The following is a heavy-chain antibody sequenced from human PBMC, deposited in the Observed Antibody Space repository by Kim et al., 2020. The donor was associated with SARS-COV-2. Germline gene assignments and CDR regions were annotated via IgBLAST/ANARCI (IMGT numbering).Heavy chain of an antibody. CDR3: AKDTGRVAARWTYYYYGMDV. V-gene: IGHV3-9*01. CDR1: GFTFGDYA. J-gene: IGHJ6*02. D-gene: IGHD6-6*01. CDR2: ISWNSGSI. Sequence: GGSLRLSCAASGFTFGDYAMHWVRQAPGKGLEWVSGISWNSGSIGYADSVKGRFTISRDNAKNSLYLQMNSLRAEDTALYYCAKDTGRVAARWTYYYYGMDVWGQGTTVTVSS.